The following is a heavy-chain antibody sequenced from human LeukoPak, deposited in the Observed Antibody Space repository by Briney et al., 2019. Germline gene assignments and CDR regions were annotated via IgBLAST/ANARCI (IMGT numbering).Heavy chain of an antibody. J-gene: IGHJ4*02. CDR3: ARGTTRFTPDY. V-gene: IGHV4-4*07. D-gene: IGHD2/OR15-2a*01. Sequence: SETLSLTCAVSGGSISTNYWSWIRQPAGKGLEWIGRIFASGSTNYNPSLKSRVTISLDTSKNQFSLKLSSVTAADTAVYYCARGTTRFTPDYWGQGTLVSVSS. CDR2: IFASGST. CDR1: GGSISTNY.